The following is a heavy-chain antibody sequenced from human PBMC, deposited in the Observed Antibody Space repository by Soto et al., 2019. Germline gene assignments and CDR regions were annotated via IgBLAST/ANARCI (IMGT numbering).Heavy chain of an antibody. D-gene: IGHD1-26*01. CDR1: FTFSMYS. V-gene: IGHV3-21*06. CDR2: ISSGGIYI. J-gene: IGHJ5*02. Sequence: EVQVVESGGGLVNPGGSLRLSCSFTFSMYSKNWVRQAPGKGLEWVASISSGGIYIKYADSVKGRFTISRDNAKNSVSLQMNSLKVEDTAVYYCTRDQGGSYDSWFDPWGQGTQVIVSS. CDR3: TRDQGGSYDSWFDP.